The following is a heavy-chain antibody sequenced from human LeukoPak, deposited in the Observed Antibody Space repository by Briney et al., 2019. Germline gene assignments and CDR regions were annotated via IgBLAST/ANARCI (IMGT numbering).Heavy chain of an antibody. V-gene: IGHV4-39*01. CDR2: IYYSGST. D-gene: IGHD2-8*01. CDR3: ARVGYSTKGVCWAFDI. CDR1: GASISSSTYY. J-gene: IGHJ3*02. Sequence: SETLSLTCTVSGASISSSTYYWGWGRQPPGKGLEWIGNIYYSGSTYYKQSLNSRVTIPVDTSKKQFSLKMSSVTAADTAVYYCARVGYSTKGVCWAFDIWGQGTMVTVSS.